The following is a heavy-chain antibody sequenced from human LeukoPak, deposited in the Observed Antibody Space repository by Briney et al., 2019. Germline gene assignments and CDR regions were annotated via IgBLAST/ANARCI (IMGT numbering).Heavy chain of an antibody. V-gene: IGHV4-4*02. D-gene: IGHD3-22*01. J-gene: IGHJ4*02. CDR1: GGSISSSNW. Sequence: PSETLSLTCAVSGGSISSSNWWSWVRQPPGKGLEWIWEIYHSGSTNYNPSLKSRVTISVDKSKNQFSLKLSSVTAADTAVYYCASTSQGYYDSSGYYSLLDYWGQGTLVTVSS. CDR2: IYHSGST. CDR3: ASTSQGYYDSSGYYSLLDY.